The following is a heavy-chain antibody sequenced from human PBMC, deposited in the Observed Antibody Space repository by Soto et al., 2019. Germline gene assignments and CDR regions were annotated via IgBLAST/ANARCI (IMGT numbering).Heavy chain of an antibody. CDR2: INGDGRST. D-gene: IGHD6-13*01. V-gene: IGHV3-74*01. J-gene: IGHJ4*02. Sequence: GGSLRLSCAASGFISRSYWMHWVRQVPGKGLVWVSRINGDGRSTSYADSVKGRFTISRDNSKNTLYLQMNSLRAEDTAVYYCAKDRSTWYYWGQGTLVTVSS. CDR3: AKDRSTWYY. CDR1: GFISRSYW.